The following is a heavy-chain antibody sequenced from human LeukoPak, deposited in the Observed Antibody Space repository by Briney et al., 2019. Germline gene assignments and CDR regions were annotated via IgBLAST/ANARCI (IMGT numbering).Heavy chain of an antibody. Sequence: ASVTVSCKVSGYTLTELSMHWVRQAPAKGLEWMGGFDPEDGETIYAQRFQGRVTMTEDTSTDTAYMELSSLRSEDTAVYYCATCKEWCRHFDYWGQGTLVTVSS. V-gene: IGHV1-24*01. D-gene: IGHD2-8*01. CDR3: ATCKEWCRHFDY. CDR2: FDPEDGET. J-gene: IGHJ4*02. CDR1: GYTLTELS.